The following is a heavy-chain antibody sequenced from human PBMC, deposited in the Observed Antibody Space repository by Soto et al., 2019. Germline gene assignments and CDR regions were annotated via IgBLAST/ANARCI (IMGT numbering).Heavy chain of an antibody. V-gene: IGHV1-2*04. D-gene: IGHD1-26*01. CDR3: ARDLAGTKGGPTYYYYMDV. CDR1: FSGYY. Sequence: FSGYYMHWVRQAPGQGLEWMGWINPNSGGTNYAQKFQGWVTMTRDTSISTAYMELSRLRSDDTAVYYCARDLAGTKGGPTYYYYMDVWGKGTTVTVSS. CDR2: INPNSGGT. J-gene: IGHJ6*03.